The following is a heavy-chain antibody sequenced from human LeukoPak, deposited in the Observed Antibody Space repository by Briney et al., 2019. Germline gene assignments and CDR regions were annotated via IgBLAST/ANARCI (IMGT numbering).Heavy chain of an antibody. J-gene: IGHJ5*02. D-gene: IGHD2-15*01. CDR2: ITTYNGNT. V-gene: IGHV1-18*01. CDR3: ARLSPPIASFCSGGTCYSGGFDP. Sequence: ASVKVSCKASGYTFTSYGITWVRQAPGQGLEWMGWITTYNGNTYYAQNFQGRVTMTADTSTSTAYMEVRSLRSDDTAVYYCARLSPPIASFCSGGTCYSGGFDPWAREPWSPSPQ. CDR1: GYTFTSYG.